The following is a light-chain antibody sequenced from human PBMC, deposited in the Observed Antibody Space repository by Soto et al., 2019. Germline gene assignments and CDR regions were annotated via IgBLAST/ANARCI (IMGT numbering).Light chain of an antibody. CDR3: QQYNSYNT. V-gene: IGKV1-5*03. CDR2: KAS. CDR1: QGINTW. Sequence: DIQMTQSPSTLSASIGDRVTITCRASQGINTWLAWYQQKPGKAPKLLIYKASSLESGVPSRFIGSGSGTEFTLTITSLQSDDFATYYCQQYNSYNTFGQGTKLEIK. J-gene: IGKJ2*01.